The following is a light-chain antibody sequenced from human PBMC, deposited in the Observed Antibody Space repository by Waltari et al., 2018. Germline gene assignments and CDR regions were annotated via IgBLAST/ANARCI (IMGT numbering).Light chain of an antibody. Sequence: QSALTQPASVSGSPGQSIAISCTGTSSDVGSYHLVSWYQQFPGKAPKLTLYEVNKRPSGISNRFSGSKFGNTASLTISGLQAEDEGDYYCCSYTRGSVICGGGTKLTVL. V-gene: IGLV2-23*02. CDR3: CSYTRGSVI. CDR1: SSDVGSYHL. J-gene: IGLJ2*01. CDR2: EVN.